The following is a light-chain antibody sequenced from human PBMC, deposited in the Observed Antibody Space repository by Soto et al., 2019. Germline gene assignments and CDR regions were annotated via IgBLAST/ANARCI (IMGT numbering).Light chain of an antibody. Sequence: QSALTQPRSVSGSPGQSVTISCTGTSSDVGGYNYVSWYQQYPGTAPKLMIYDVSLRPSGVPDRFSGSKSGNTASLTISGLLAEDEADYYCCSYAGTYTFYVFGSGTKVTVL. CDR2: DVS. CDR3: CSYAGTYTFYV. J-gene: IGLJ1*01. V-gene: IGLV2-11*01. CDR1: SSDVGGYNY.